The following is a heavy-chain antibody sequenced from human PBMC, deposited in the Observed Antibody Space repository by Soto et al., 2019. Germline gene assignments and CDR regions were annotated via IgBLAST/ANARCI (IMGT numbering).Heavy chain of an antibody. CDR3: ARGPNGGNIYYFDY. CDR2: INPIGGFT. V-gene: IGHV1-46*01. Sequence: ASVKVSCKASGYTFISYGISWVRQAPGQGLEWMGIINPIGGFTRYAQKFQGRVSMTRDTSTSTVYMEVSSLRSEDTAVYFCARGPNGGNIYYFDYWGQGTLVTVSS. J-gene: IGHJ4*02. D-gene: IGHD2-15*01. CDR1: GYTFISYG.